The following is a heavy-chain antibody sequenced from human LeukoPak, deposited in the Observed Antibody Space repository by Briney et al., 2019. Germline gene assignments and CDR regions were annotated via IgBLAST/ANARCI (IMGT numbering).Heavy chain of an antibody. CDR1: GYTFTAYY. Sequence: ASVKVSCKASGYTFTAYYMHWVRQAPGQGLEWMGRINPNSGGTNYAQKFQGRVTMTRDTSISTAYMELSRLRSDDTAVYYCARDSSVSGSFDYWDQGTLVTVSS. D-gene: IGHD3-10*01. CDR2: INPNSGGT. J-gene: IGHJ4*02. CDR3: ARDSSVSGSFDY. V-gene: IGHV1-2*06.